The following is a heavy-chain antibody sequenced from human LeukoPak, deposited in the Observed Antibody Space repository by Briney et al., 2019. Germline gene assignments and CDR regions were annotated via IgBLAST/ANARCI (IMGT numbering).Heavy chain of an antibody. CDR3: ARVIAARHIDY. D-gene: IGHD6-6*01. CDR1: GGSISSYY. CDR2: IYYSGST. Sequence: SETLSLTCTVSGGSISSYYWSWIWQPPGKGLEWIGYIYYSGSTNYNPSLKSRVTISVDTSKNQFSLKLSSVTAADTAVYYCARVIAARHIDYWGQGTLVTVSS. J-gene: IGHJ4*02. V-gene: IGHV4-59*01.